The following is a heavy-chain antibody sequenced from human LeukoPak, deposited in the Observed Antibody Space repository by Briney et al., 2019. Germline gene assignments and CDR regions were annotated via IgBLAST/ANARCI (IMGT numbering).Heavy chain of an antibody. Sequence: GGSLRLSCVASGFTFSTYWMSWVRQAPGKGLEWVANIKQDGSEKYYVDSVKGRFTISRDNDKNSLCLQMNSLRAEDTAVYYCARDIYTNSSGGIDYWGQGTLVTVSS. V-gene: IGHV3-7*01. J-gene: IGHJ4*02. CDR2: IKQDGSEK. CDR1: GFTFSTYW. D-gene: IGHD2-2*02. CDR3: ARDIYTNSSGGIDY.